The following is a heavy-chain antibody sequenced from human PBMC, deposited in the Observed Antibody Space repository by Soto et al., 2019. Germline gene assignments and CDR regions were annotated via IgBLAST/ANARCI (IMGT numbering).Heavy chain of an antibody. Sequence: PGGSLRLSCAASGFTFNYYAISWVRQAPGKGLEWVSAISGTGGSTYYADSAKGRFTISRDNSKNTLYLQMNSLRAEDTAVYYCAKHLADRYHFDYWGLGTLVTVS. CDR1: GFTFNYYA. CDR2: ISGTGGST. V-gene: IGHV3-23*01. J-gene: IGHJ4*02. CDR3: AKHLADRYHFDY. D-gene: IGHD1-1*01.